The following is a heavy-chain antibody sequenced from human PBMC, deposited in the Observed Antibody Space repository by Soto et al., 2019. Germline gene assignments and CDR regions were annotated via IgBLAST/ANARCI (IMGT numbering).Heavy chain of an antibody. V-gene: IGHV3-64*01. Sequence: GGSLRLSCAASGFAFSSYAMHWVRQAPGKGLEYVSAITSNGGNTDYASSVKGRFTISRDNSKNTLYLQMGSLRAEDMAVYYCARRIPFGYGMDVWGQGTTVTVSS. CDR1: GFAFSSYA. J-gene: IGHJ6*02. D-gene: IGHD2-21*01. CDR2: ITSNGGNT. CDR3: ARRIPFGYGMDV.